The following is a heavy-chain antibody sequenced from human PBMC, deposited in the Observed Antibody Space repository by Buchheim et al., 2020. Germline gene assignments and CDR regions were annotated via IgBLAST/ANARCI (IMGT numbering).Heavy chain of an antibody. CDR2: ISYDGSTK. J-gene: IGHJ4*02. CDR1: GFTFSSYA. D-gene: IGHD3-22*01. Sequence: QVQLVESGGGVVQPGRSLRLSCADSGFTFSSYAMHWVRQAPGKGLEWVAVISYDGSTKYYADSVKGRFTISRDNSKNTLYLQMNSLRAEDTAVYYCARDLFGYYYDSSGYYPGDYGGQGTL. CDR3: ARDLFGYYYDSSGYYPGDY. V-gene: IGHV3-30-3*01.